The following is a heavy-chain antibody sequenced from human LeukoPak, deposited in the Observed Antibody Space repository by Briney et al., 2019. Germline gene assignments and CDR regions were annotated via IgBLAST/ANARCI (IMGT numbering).Heavy chain of an antibody. Sequence: ASVKVSCKASGYTFTSYYMHWVRQAPGQGLEWMGIINPSGGSTSYAQKFQGRVTMTRDTSTSTVYMELSSLRSEDTAVYYCARDEVMIFGVVIHENWFDPWGQGTLATVSS. D-gene: IGHD3-3*01. CDR1: GYTFTSYY. CDR3: ARDEVMIFGVVIHENWFDP. CDR2: INPSGGST. V-gene: IGHV1-46*01. J-gene: IGHJ5*02.